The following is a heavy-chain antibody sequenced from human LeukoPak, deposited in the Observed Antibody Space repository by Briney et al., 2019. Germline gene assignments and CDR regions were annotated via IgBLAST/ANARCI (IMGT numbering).Heavy chain of an antibody. D-gene: IGHD3-22*01. CDR3: ARGDDSGYYDYFDY. V-gene: IGHV3-53*01. Sequence: GGSLRLSCAASGFTVDSNYLSWVRQAPGKGLEWASTIYTGGNTYYAASVKGRFTISRDFSKNTVFLHMNSLRAEDTAMYYCARGDDSGYYDYFDYWGQGALVTVSS. CDR1: GFTVDSNY. J-gene: IGHJ4*02. CDR2: IYTGGNT.